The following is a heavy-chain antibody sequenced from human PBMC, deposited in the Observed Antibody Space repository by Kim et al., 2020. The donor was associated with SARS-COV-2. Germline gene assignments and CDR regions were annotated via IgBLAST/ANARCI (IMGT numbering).Heavy chain of an antibody. CDR1: GGTFSSYA. Sequence: SVKVSCKASGGTFSSYAISWVRQAPGQGLEWMGRIIPILGIANYAQKFQGRVTITADKSTSTAYMELSSLRSEDTAVYYCARWGVRGAARERNWFDPWGQGTLVTVSS. CDR2: IIPILGIA. D-gene: IGHD6-6*01. J-gene: IGHJ5*02. V-gene: IGHV1-69*04. CDR3: ARWGVRGAARERNWFDP.